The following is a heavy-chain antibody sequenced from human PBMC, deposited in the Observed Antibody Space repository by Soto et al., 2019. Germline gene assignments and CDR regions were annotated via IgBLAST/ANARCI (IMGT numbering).Heavy chain of an antibody. CDR1: GFTVSSNY. CDR3: ARERPYYYGSGSYYFDY. Sequence: GGSLRLSCAASGFTVSSNYMSWVRQAPGKGLEWVSVIYSGGSTYYADSVKGRFTISRDNSKNTLYLQMNSLRAEDTAVYYCARERPYYYGSGSYYFDYWGQGTLVTVSS. D-gene: IGHD3-10*01. J-gene: IGHJ4*02. CDR2: IYSGGST. V-gene: IGHV3-53*01.